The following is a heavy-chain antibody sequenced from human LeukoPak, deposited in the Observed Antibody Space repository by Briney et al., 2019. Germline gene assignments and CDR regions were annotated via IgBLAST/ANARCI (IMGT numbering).Heavy chain of an antibody. CDR3: ARDGVWFGELLYYFDY. D-gene: IGHD3-10*01. CDR2: INANSGGT. CDR1: GHTFTGYY. J-gene: IGHJ4*02. V-gene: IGHV1-2*02. Sequence: GASVKVSCKASGHTFTGYYMHWVRQAPGQGLEWMGWINANSGGTNYAQKFQGRVTMTRDTSISTAYMELSRLRSDDTAVYYCARDGVWFGELLYYFDYWGQGTLVTVSS.